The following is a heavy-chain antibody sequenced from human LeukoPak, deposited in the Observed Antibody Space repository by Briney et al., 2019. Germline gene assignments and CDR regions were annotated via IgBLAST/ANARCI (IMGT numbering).Heavy chain of an antibody. V-gene: IGHV4-59*01. CDR3: ARGDGYSSSWFIDS. Sequence: SETLSLTCTVSGGSISTYYWSWIRQPPGKGLEWIGYIYYSGSTNYNPSLKSRVTISVDTSKNQFSLKLVSVTAADTAVYYCARGDGYSSSWFIDSWGQGTLVTVSS. CDR1: GGSISTYY. J-gene: IGHJ4*02. D-gene: IGHD6-13*01. CDR2: IYYSGST.